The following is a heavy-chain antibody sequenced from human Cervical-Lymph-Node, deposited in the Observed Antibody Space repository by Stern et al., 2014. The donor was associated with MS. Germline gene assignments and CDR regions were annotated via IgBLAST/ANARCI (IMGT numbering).Heavy chain of an antibody. J-gene: IGHJ5*02. Sequence: VQLLESGPGLVKPSETLSLTCTVSGYSISSGYYWGWIRQPPGKGLEWIGSIYHSGSTYYNPSLKSRVTISVDTSKNQLSLKLSSVTAADTAVYYCAREEQQLVHGNWFDPWGQGTLVTVSS. D-gene: IGHD6-13*01. CDR1: GYSISSGYY. V-gene: IGHV4-38-2*02. CDR3: AREEQQLVHGNWFDP. CDR2: IYHSGST.